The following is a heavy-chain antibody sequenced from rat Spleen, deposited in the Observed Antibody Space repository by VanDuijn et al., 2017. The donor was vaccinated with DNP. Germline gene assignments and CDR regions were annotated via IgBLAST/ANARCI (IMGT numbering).Heavy chain of an antibody. CDR1: GFTFNNYW. D-gene: IGHD1-2*01. V-gene: IGHV5-31*01. Sequence: EVQLVESGGDLVQPGRSLKLSCVASGFTFNNYWMTWIRQVPGKGLEWVASITSSGGSTYYPDSVKGRFTISRDNAKNTLYLQMNSLRSEDTATYYCASGVTIAATDFDYWGQGVMVTVSS. J-gene: IGHJ2*01. CDR3: ASGVTIAATDFDY. CDR2: ITSSGGST.